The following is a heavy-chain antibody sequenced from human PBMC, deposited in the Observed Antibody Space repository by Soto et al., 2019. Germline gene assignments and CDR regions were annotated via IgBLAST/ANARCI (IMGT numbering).Heavy chain of an antibody. J-gene: IGHJ4*02. CDR1: GFPFSNYT. CDR2: IGPTGAGP. Sequence: EVQLLESGGGLVQPGGSLRLSCAAAGFPFSNYTMIWVRQAPGKRLEWVSGIGPTGAGPTYADSVKGRFTISRDNTKNTLFLQMNSLKVEDTAMYYCGKDQNWNDRYWGQGTLVTVSS. V-gene: IGHV3-23*01. D-gene: IGHD1-1*01. CDR3: GKDQNWNDRY.